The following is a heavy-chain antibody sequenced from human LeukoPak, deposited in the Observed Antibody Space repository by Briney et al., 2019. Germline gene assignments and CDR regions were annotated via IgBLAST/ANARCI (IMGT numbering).Heavy chain of an antibody. D-gene: IGHD3-10*01. CDR1: GGSISSYY. J-gene: IGHJ6*03. CDR2: MYTSGST. Sequence: SETLSLTCTVSGGSISSYYWSWIRQPAGKGLEWIGHMYTSGSTNYNPSLKSRVTISVDTSKNQFSLKLSSVTAADTAVYYCARRRLLWFGELSYMDVWGKGTTVTISS. V-gene: IGHV4-4*07. CDR3: ARRRLLWFGELSYMDV.